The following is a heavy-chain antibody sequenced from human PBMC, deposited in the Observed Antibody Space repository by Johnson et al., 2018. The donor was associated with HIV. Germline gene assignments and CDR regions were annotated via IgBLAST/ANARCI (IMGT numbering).Heavy chain of an antibody. D-gene: IGHD4-11*01. CDR1: GFTLSSYD. Sequence: VQLVESGGGLVQPGASLRLSCAASGFTLSSYDMHWVRQVTGKGLEWVSSIGTTGDTYYPGSVKGRFTISRENAKNSLYLQLNSLRAGDTAVYYCARVTGPFDIWGQGTMVTVSS. CDR3: ARVTGPFDI. V-gene: IGHV3-13*01. CDR2: IGTTGDT. J-gene: IGHJ3*02.